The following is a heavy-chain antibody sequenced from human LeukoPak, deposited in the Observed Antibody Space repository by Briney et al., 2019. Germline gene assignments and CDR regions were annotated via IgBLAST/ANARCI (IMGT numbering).Heavy chain of an antibody. Sequence: GGSLRLSCAASGFTFSSYGMHWARQAPGKGLEWVAVIWYDGSNKYYADSVKGRFTISRDNSKNTLYLQMNSLRAEDTAVYYCARDPGKSSGYYFDYWGQGTLVTVSS. CDR1: GFTFSSYG. D-gene: IGHD3-22*01. J-gene: IGHJ4*02. CDR2: IWYDGSNK. V-gene: IGHV3-33*01. CDR3: ARDPGKSSGYYFDY.